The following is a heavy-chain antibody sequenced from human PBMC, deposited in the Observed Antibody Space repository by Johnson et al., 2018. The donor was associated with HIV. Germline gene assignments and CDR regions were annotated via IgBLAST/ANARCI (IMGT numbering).Heavy chain of an antibody. Sequence: QVQLVESGGGVVQPGRSLRLSCAASGFTFSSYAMHWVRQAPGKGLEWVAVISYDGSYQYYADSAKGRFTISRDNSKNTLYLQMNSLRAEDTAVYYCAREPSIAAAAGDGAFDIWGRGTMLTVSS. CDR2: ISYDGSYQ. J-gene: IGHJ3*02. CDR3: AREPSIAAAAGDGAFDI. V-gene: IGHV3-30*04. D-gene: IGHD6-13*01. CDR1: GFTFSSYA.